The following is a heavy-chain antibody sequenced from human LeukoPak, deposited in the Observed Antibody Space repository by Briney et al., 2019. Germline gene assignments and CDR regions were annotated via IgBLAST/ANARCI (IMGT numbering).Heavy chain of an antibody. D-gene: IGHD6-13*01. Sequence: PSQTLSLTCTVSGGSISSGGYYWSWIRQPPGKGLEWIGEINHSGSTNYNPSLKSRVTISVDTSKNQFSLKLSSVAAADTAVYYCARGLPSYSSSWYLWFDPWGQGTLVTVSS. CDR1: GGSISSGGYY. J-gene: IGHJ5*02. CDR2: INHSGST. CDR3: ARGLPSYSSSWYLWFDP. V-gene: IGHV4-30-2*01.